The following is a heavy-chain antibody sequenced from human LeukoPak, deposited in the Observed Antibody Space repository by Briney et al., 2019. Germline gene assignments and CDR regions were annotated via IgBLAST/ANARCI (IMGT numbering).Heavy chain of an antibody. Sequence: PSETLSLTCVVSGYSIRSGYHWGWIRQPPGKGLEWIGSIYDSETTYYSPSLKSRVTMSVDTSKNQFSLRLSSVTAADTAVYYCARVSYGGNFGVDYWGQGTLVTVSS. D-gene: IGHD4-23*01. V-gene: IGHV4-38-2*01. CDR3: ARVSYGGNFGVDY. J-gene: IGHJ4*02. CDR1: GYSIRSGYH. CDR2: IYDSETT.